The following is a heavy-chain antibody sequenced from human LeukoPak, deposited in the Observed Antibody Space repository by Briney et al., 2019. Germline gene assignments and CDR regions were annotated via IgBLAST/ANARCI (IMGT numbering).Heavy chain of an antibody. CDR3: AKAEYYDILTGYYDFDY. CDR1: GFTFSSYA. V-gene: IGHV3-23*01. J-gene: IGHJ4*02. CDR2: ISGSGGST. Sequence: GGSLRLSCAASGFTFSSYAMSWVRQAPGKGLEWVSAISGSGGSTYYADSVKGRFTISRDNSKNTLYLQMNSLRAEDTAVCYCAKAEYYDILTGYYDFDYWGQGTLVTVSS. D-gene: IGHD3-9*01.